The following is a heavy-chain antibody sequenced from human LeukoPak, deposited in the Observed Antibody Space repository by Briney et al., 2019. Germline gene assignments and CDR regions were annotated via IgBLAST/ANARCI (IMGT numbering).Heavy chain of an antibody. J-gene: IGHJ4*02. CDR1: GYTFSSYW. CDR3: ARVLKLPGAAYAGIFDY. V-gene: IGHV3-7*01. CDR2: IKEDGSQK. Sequence: GGSLRLSCAASGYTFSSYWMSWVRQAPGKGLEWVATIKEDGSQKYSVTRRFTISTDNAKNSLDLQMSSLRTEDTAVYYCARVLKLPGAAYAGIFDYWGRGTLVTVSS. D-gene: IGHD2-2*01.